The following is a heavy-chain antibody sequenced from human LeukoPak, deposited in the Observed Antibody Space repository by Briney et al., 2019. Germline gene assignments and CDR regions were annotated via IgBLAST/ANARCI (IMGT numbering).Heavy chain of an antibody. CDR2: ISYSGST. V-gene: IGHV4-39*07. CDR1: GGSISSSSYY. CDR3: ARDQLGQLVNWFDP. J-gene: IGHJ5*02. Sequence: SETLSLTCTVSGGSISSSSYYWGWIRQPPGKGLEWIGSISYSGSTYYNPSLKSRVTILVDTSKNQFSLKLSSVTAADTAVYFCARDQLGQLVNWFDPWGQGTLVTVSS. D-gene: IGHD6-13*01.